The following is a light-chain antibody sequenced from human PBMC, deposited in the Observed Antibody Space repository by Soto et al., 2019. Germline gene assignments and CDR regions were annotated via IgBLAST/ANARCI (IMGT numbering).Light chain of an antibody. CDR1: TSNNGITT. J-gene: IGLJ1*01. CDR2: SNS. CDR3: AAWDGSLYG. V-gene: IGLV1-44*01. Sequence: QSVLTQPPAASGTPGQRVTISCCGGTSNNGITTVNWYQQRPGTAPKLLISSNSQRPPGVPVRFSGSKSGPSASLPISRPQSEDEAEYYCAAWDGSLYGFGNGPKATVL.